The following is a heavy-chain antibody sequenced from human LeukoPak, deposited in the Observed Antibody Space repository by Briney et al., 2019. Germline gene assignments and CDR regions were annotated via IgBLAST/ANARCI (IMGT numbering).Heavy chain of an antibody. J-gene: IGHJ4*02. CDR1: GASISTYY. V-gene: IGHV4-59*08. Sequence: PSETLSLTCTVSGASISTYYWSWIRRPPGKGLEWIGYIYYTGRTNYNPSLKSRVTISVDTSKNQFSLKLSSVTAADTAVYYCASEYGYWGQGTLATVSS. D-gene: IGHD4/OR15-4a*01. CDR3: ASEYGY. CDR2: IYYTGRT.